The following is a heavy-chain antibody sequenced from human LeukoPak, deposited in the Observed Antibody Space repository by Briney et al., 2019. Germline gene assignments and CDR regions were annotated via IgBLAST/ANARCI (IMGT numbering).Heavy chain of an antibody. CDR1: GFTFSSYA. CDR2: ISGSGGNT. Sequence: GGSLRLSCAASGFTFSSYAMSWVRQAPGKGLEWVSTISGSGGNTYYADSVKGRFTISRDNSKNTLYLQMDSLRAEDTAVYYCARTSITMIVVAPLDYWGQGTLVTVSS. J-gene: IGHJ4*02. V-gene: IGHV3-23*01. D-gene: IGHD3-22*01. CDR3: ARTSITMIVVAPLDY.